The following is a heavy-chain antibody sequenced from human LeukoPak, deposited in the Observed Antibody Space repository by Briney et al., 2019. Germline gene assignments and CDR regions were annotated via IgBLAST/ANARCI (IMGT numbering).Heavy chain of an antibody. J-gene: IGHJ4*02. V-gene: IGHV3-30*02. D-gene: IGHD3/OR15-3a*01. CDR1: GFTFGGYS. CDR3: AKDRTGSWTFDY. Sequence: PGGSLRLSCAVSGFTFGGYSMHWVRQAPGKGLEWVAFISYDGTIKWYGDSVKGRFTISRDNSKNTLYLQMDSLRAEDTAVYYCAKDRTGSWTFDYWGQGTLVTVSS. CDR2: ISYDGTIK.